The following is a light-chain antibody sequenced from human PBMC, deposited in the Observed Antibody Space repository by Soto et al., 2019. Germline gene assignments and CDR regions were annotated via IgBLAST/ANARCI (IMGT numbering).Light chain of an antibody. CDR1: QSITTW. CDR3: QQYDTYMWT. Sequence: DIQMTQSPSTLSASVGDRVTITCRASQSITTWLAWYQHKPGKAPKLLIYKASSLESGVPSRFSGSGSGTEFTLTISSLQPDDFATYFCQQYDTYMWTFGQGTKVEIK. J-gene: IGKJ1*01. V-gene: IGKV1-5*03. CDR2: KAS.